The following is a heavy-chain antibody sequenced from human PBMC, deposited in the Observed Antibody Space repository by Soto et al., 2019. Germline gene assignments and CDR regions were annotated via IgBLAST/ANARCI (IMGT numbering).Heavy chain of an antibody. Sequence: PGGSLRLSCAASGFTFSSYAMSWVRQAPGKGLEWVSAISGSGGSTYHADSVKGRFTISRDNSKNTLYLQMNSLRAEDTAVYYCAKDPGSVSSGYYSYYFDYWGQGTLVTVSS. CDR1: GFTFSSYA. V-gene: IGHV3-23*01. J-gene: IGHJ4*02. CDR2: ISGSGGST. CDR3: AKDPGSVSSGYYSYYFDY. D-gene: IGHD3-22*01.